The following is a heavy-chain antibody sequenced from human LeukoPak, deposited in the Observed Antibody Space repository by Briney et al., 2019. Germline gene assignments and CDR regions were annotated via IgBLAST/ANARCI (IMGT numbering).Heavy chain of an antibody. CDR1: GYTFTSYG. V-gene: IGHV1-18*01. CDR2: ISAYNGNT. Sequence: ASVKVSCKASGYTFTSYGISWVRQAPGQGLEWMGWISAYNGNTNYAQKLQGRVTMTTDTSTSTAYMELRSLRSDDTAVYYCARSVSPSFSDGPSDSWYPPGDYWGQGTLVTVSS. D-gene: IGHD6-13*01. CDR3: ARSVSPSFSDGPSDSWYPPGDY. J-gene: IGHJ4*02.